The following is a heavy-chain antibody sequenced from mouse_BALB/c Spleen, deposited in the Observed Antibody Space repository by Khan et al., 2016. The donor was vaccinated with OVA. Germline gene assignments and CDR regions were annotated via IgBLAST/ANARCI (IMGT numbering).Heavy chain of an antibody. CDR1: GFAFNSYD. V-gene: IGHV5-9*02. D-gene: IGHD2-10*01. Sequence: EVKLVESGGGLVKPGGSLKLSCEVSGFAFNSYDMSWVRQTPEKRLEWVATISSTGTYTYYPDSVKGRFTISRDTARNNLYLQMSSLRSEDTALYYCTRPSYYGNPWFTYWGQGTLVTVSA. CDR2: ISSTGTYT. CDR3: TRPSYYGNPWFTY. J-gene: IGHJ3*01.